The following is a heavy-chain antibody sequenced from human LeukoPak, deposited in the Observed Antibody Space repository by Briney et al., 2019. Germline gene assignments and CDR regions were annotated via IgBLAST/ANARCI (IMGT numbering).Heavy chain of an antibody. V-gene: IGHV3-33*01. J-gene: IGHJ4*02. D-gene: IGHD3/OR15-3a*01. CDR1: GFTFSRYG. Sequence: GRSLRLSCAAPGFTFSRYGMHWVRQAPGKGLEWVAIIWYDGSNKYYADSVKDRFIISRDNSKNTLYLQMNSLRAEDTAVYYCARDGLGIDYWGQGILVTVSS. CDR2: IWYDGSNK. CDR3: ARDGLGIDY.